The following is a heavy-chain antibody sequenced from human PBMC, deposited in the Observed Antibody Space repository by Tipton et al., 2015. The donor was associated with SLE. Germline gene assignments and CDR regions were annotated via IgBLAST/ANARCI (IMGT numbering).Heavy chain of an antibody. D-gene: IGHD3-9*01. Sequence: TLSLTCTVSGGSISSHYWSWIRQPPGKTLEWIGYIYSGGSTYYNPSLKSRVTISVDTSKNQISLKLRSVTATDTAVYYCAGTNYDVLTGYHRVNTFDIWGQGTMVTVSS. J-gene: IGHJ3*02. CDR3: AGTNYDVLTGYHRVNTFDI. V-gene: IGHV4-4*08. CDR1: GGSISSHY. CDR2: IYSGGST.